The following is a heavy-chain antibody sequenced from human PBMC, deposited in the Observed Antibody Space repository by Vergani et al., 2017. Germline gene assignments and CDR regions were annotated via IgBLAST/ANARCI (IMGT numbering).Heavy chain of an antibody. D-gene: IGHD6-6*01. Sequence: QVQLVQSGAEVKKPGASVKVSCKASGYTFTSYAMHWVRQAPGQRLEWMGWINAVNGNTKYSQKFQGRVTITRYTSASTAYMELSSLRSEDTAVYYCARGAYSSSSGDYYYYGMDVWGQGTTVTVSS. CDR3: ARGAYSSSSGDYYYYGMDV. CDR2: INAVNGNT. V-gene: IGHV1-3*01. CDR1: GYTFTSYA. J-gene: IGHJ6*02.